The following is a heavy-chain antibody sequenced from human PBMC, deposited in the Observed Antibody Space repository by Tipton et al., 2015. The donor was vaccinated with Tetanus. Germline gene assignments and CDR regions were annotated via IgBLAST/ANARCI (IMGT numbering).Heavy chain of an antibody. D-gene: IGHD3-3*01. J-gene: IGHJ4*02. V-gene: IGHV4-61*08. CDR3: ARANYDFPKKGPFDS. CDR2: VSYSGST. Sequence: TLSLTCTVSGGSVRSGDYSWNWIRQPPGKGLEWLAYVSYSGSTNSNFSLKSRITISQDTSKNQFSLKLTSVTAADTAVYYCARANYDFPKKGPFDSWGQETLVIVSS. CDR1: GGSVRSGDYS.